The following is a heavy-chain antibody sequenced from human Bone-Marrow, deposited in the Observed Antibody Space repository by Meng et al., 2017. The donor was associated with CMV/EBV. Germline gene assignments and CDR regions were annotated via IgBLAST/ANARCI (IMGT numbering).Heavy chain of an antibody. Sequence: SVKVSCKASGGTFSSYAISWVRQAPGQGLEWMGGIIPIFGTANYARKFQGRVTITTDESTSTAYMGLSSLRSEDTAVYYCARQSPWRLTRPAYYYYYGMDVWGQGNTVPVSS. CDR2: IIPIFGTA. D-gene: IGHD2-21*02. CDR1: GGTFSSYA. J-gene: IGHJ6*02. CDR3: ARQSPWRLTRPAYYYYYGMDV. V-gene: IGHV1-69*05.